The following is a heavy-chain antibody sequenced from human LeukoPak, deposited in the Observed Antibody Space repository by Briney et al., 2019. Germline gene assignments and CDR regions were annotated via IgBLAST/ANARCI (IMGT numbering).Heavy chain of an antibody. CDR2: IYGRGGS. CDR3: AREEPSGDY. V-gene: IGHV4-61*02. CDR1: GDSISSGSYY. J-gene: IGHJ4*02. Sequence: SQTLSLTCTVSGDSISSGSYYWSWIRQPAGKGLEWIGRIYGRGGSNYNPSLKSRVTISIDKSKNQFSLKMNSVTAPDTAVYYCAREEPSGDYWGQGTLVTVSS. D-gene: IGHD6-25*01.